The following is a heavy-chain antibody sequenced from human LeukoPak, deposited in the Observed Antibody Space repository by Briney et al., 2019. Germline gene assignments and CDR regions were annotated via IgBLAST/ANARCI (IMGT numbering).Heavy chain of an antibody. D-gene: IGHD6-13*01. Sequence: SETLSLTCTVSGGSIRSSTFYWGWIRQPPGKGLEWIGSIYYSGSTYYNPSLKSRVTISVDTSKNQFSLKLSSVTAADTAVYYCASQFLAGAQDFDYWGQGTLVTVSS. CDR3: ASQFLAGAQDFDY. CDR2: IYYSGST. CDR1: GGSIRSSTFY. V-gene: IGHV4-39*01. J-gene: IGHJ4*02.